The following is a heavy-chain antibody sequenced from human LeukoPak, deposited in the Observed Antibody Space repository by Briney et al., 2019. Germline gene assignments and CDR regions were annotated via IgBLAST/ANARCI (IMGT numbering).Heavy chain of an antibody. V-gene: IGHV5-51*01. Sequence: GESLKISCKGSGYSFTSYWIGWVRQMPGKGLEWMGIIYPGDSDTRYSPSFQGQVTISADKSISTAYLQWSSLKASDTAMYYCARLSYGGYPAFLLRYWGQGTLVTVSS. CDR1: GYSFTSYW. D-gene: IGHD4-17*01. CDR3: ARLSYGGYPAFLLRY. CDR2: IYPGDSDT. J-gene: IGHJ4*02.